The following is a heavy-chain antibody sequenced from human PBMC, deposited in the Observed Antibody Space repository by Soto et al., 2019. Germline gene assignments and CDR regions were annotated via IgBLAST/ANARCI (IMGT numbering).Heavy chain of an antibody. CDR2: MSHSGGT. J-gene: IGHJ3*02. CDR1: GGFVSSGSYY. V-gene: IGHV4-34*01. D-gene: IGHD1-1*01. Sequence: QVQLQQWGAGLLKPSETLSLTCAVYGGFVSSGSYYWSWIRQPPGKGLEWIGEMSHSGGTHFNPSLTRRVPISVDTTKNQFALKMSAVTAADTALYYCARVERGTATTVVDAFDIWGPGTMVTVSS. CDR3: ARVERGTATTVVDAFDI.